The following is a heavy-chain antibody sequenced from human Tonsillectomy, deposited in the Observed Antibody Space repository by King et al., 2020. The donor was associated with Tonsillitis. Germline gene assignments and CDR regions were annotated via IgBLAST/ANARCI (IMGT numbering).Heavy chain of an antibody. V-gene: IGHV3-21*01. J-gene: IGHJ3*02. Sequence: VQLVESGGGLVKPGGSLRLSCAASGFTFSSYSMNWVRQAPGKGLEWVSSISSSSSYIYEADSVKGRFTISRDNAKNSLYLQMNSLRAEDTAVYYCAGHLSHDAFDIWGQGTMVTVSS. CDR2: ISSSSSYI. CDR3: AGHLSHDAFDI. CDR1: GFTFSSYS.